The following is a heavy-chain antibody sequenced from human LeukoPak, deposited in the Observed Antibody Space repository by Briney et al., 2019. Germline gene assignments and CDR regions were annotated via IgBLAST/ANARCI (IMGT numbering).Heavy chain of an antibody. D-gene: IGHD2-2*01. J-gene: IGHJ4*02. Sequence: GGSLRLSCAASGFTFSNAWMNWVRQAPGKGLEWVGRIRTETEGGATDYTAPVKGRFTISRDDSNNTLYLQMNSLKTEDTAVYYCTRNAHSDYWGQGTLVSVSS. CDR1: GFTFSNAW. CDR2: IRTETEGGAT. V-gene: IGHV3-15*01. CDR3: TRNAHSDY.